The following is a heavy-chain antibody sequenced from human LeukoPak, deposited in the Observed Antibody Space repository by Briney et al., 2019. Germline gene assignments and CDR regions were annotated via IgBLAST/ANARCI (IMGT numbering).Heavy chain of an antibody. CDR3: ARGSRYSSSWYFGY. Sequence: SETLSLTCTVSGGSISSYCWSWIRQPPGKGLDWIGYIYYSGSTNYNPSLQSRVTISLDTSKNQFSLKLSSVTAPDTAVYYCARGSRYSSSWYFGYWGQGTLVTVSS. V-gene: IGHV4-59*01. CDR2: IYYSGST. D-gene: IGHD6-13*01. J-gene: IGHJ4*02. CDR1: GGSISSYC.